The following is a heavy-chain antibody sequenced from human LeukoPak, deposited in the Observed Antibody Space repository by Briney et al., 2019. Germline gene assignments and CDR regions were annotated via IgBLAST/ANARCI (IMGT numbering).Heavy chain of an antibody. CDR1: GGTFSSYA. D-gene: IGHD3-10*01. V-gene: IGHV1-46*01. J-gene: IGHJ4*02. Sequence: ASVKVSCKASGGTFSSYAISWVRQAPGQGLEWMGIINPSGGSTSYAQKFQGRVTMTRDMSTSTVYMELSSLRSEDTAVYYCARSSGSGTYYLDYWGQGTLVTVSS. CDR3: ARSSGSGTYYLDY. CDR2: INPSGGST.